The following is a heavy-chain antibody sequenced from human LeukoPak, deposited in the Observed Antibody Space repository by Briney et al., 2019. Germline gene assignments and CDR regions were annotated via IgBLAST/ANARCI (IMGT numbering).Heavy chain of an antibody. D-gene: IGHD6-13*01. V-gene: IGHV3-64*01. J-gene: IGHJ4*02. CDR3: ASVSSWYGGSFDY. CDR2: ISSNGGST. Sequence: GGSLRLSCAASGFTFRSYNMNWVRQAPGKGLEYVSAISSNGGSTYYANSVKGRFTISRDNSKNTLYLQMGSLRAEDMAVYYCASVSSWYGGSFDYWGQGTLVTVSS. CDR1: GFTFRSYN.